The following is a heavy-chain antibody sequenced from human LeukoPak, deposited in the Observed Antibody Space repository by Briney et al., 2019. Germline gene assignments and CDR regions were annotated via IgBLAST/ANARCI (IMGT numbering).Heavy chain of an antibody. Sequence: SETLSLTCAVSGGSISSGGYSWSWIRQPPGKGLEWIGEINHSGSTNYNPSLKSRVTISVDTSKNQFSLKLSSVTAADTAVYYCARGPVVLRYYYFDYWGQGTLVTVPS. CDR1: GGSISSGGYS. J-gene: IGHJ4*02. D-gene: IGHD3-9*01. CDR3: ARGPVVLRYYYFDY. V-gene: IGHV4-34*01. CDR2: INHSGST.